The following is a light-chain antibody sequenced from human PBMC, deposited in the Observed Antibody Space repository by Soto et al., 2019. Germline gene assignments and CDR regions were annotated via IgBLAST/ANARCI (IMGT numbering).Light chain of an antibody. CDR2: DAS. CDR1: QDINIY. V-gene: IGKV1-33*01. Sequence: DIQMTQSPSSLSASVGDRVTITCQANQDINIYLNWYQHKPGKAPKLLIYDASNRATGIPARFSGSGSGTDFTLTISSLEPEDFAVYYCQQCSNWPRTRYSFGQGTKVDIK. J-gene: IGKJ2*03. CDR3: QQCSNWPRTRYS.